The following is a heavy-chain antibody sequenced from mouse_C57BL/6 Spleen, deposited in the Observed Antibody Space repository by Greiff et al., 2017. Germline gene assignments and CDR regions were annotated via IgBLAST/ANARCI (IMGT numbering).Heavy chain of an antibody. CDR3: ARHKDGYYFYY. J-gene: IGHJ2*01. CDR1: GFTFSSYT. Sequence: EVNLVESGGGLVKPGGSLKLSCAASGFTFSSYTMSWVRQTPEKRLEWVATISGGGGNTYYPDSVKGRFTISRDNAKNTLYLQMSSLRSEDTALYYCARHKDGYYFYYWGQGTTLTVSS. CDR2: ISGGGGNT. D-gene: IGHD1-3*01. V-gene: IGHV5-9*01.